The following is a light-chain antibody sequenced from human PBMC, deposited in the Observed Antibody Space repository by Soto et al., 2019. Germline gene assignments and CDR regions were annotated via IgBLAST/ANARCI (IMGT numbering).Light chain of an antibody. CDR3: QQYNSYS. V-gene: IGKV1-5*01. J-gene: IGKJ1*01. CDR2: DVS. CDR1: QRITTW. Sequence: DIQMTQSPSTVSAYVGDSVTITCRASQRITTWLAWYQQRPGKAPKLLIYDVSSLQSGVPSRFSGSGSGTEFTLTISSLQPDDFATYYCQQYNSYSFGQGTKVDIK.